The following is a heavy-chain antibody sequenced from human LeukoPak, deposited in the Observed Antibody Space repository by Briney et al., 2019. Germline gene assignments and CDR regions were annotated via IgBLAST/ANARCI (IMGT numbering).Heavy chain of an antibody. CDR3: ARLRTGYYYYYMDV. V-gene: IGHV4-39*01. CDR2: IYYSGST. Sequence: SETLSLTCTVSGGSISSSSYHWGWIRQPPGKGLEWIGSIYYSGSTNYNLSLKSRVTISVDTSKNQFSLKLSSVTAADTAVYYCARLRTGYYYYYMDVWGKGTTVTVSS. J-gene: IGHJ6*03. CDR1: GGSISSSSYH. D-gene: IGHD3/OR15-3a*01.